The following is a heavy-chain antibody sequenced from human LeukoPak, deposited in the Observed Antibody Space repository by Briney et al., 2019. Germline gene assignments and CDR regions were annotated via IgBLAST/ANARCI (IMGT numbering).Heavy chain of an antibody. CDR1: GFTFSSYE. D-gene: IGHD3-10*01. CDR2: ISSSGSTI. Sequence: GGSRRLSCAASGFTFSSYEMNWVRQAAGKGLESVSYISSSGSTIYYSNSVKVRVTISSDNAKNSLYLPMNSLRAADTAVYYCARDLTHYYGSGNWFDPWGQGTLVTVSS. J-gene: IGHJ5*02. CDR3: ARDLTHYYGSGNWFDP. V-gene: IGHV3-48*03.